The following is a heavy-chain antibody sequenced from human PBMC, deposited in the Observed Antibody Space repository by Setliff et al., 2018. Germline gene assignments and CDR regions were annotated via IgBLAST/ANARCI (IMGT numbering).Heavy chain of an antibody. J-gene: IGHJ3*02. V-gene: IGHV4-4*02. D-gene: IGHD3-22*01. CDR2: IHYSGST. CDR1: GGSITDRNW. Sequence: PSETLSLTCALSGGSITDRNWWNWVRQPPGKGLEWIGSIHYSGSTYYNPSLKSRVTISVDTSKNQFSLKLSSVTAADTAVYYCARGKIRITMIVVPTGGAFDIWGQGTMVTVSS. CDR3: ARGKIRITMIVVPTGGAFDI.